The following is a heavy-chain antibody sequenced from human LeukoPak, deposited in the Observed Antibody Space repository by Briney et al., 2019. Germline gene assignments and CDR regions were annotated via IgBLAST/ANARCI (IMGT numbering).Heavy chain of an antibody. V-gene: IGHV4-34*01. D-gene: IGHD2-15*01. CDR2: INHSGST. Sequence: SETLSLTCAVYGGSFSGYYWSWIRQPPGKGLEWIGEINHSGSTNYNPSLKSRVTISVDTSKSQVSLQRSSVTAADTAVYYCASRYCSGGSCPLDYWGQGTLVTVSS. CDR3: ASRYCSGGSCPLDY. CDR1: GGSFSGYY. J-gene: IGHJ4*02.